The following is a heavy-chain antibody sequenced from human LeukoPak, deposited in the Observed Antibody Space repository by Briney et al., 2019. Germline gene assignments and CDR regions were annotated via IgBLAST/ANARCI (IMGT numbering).Heavy chain of an antibody. CDR1: GYTFTSYG. J-gene: IGHJ6*02. Sequence: GASVKVSCKASGYTFTSYGISWVRQAPGQGLEWMGWISAYNGNTNYAQKLQGRVTMTTDTSTSTAYMELRSLRSDDTAVYYCARDTKQQLVSWYYYYGMDVWGQGTMVTVSS. D-gene: IGHD6-13*01. V-gene: IGHV1-18*01. CDR3: ARDTKQQLVSWYYYYGMDV. CDR2: ISAYNGNT.